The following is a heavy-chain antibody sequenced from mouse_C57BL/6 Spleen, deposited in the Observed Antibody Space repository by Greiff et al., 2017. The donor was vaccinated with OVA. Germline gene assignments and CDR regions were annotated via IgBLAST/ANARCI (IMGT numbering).Heavy chain of an antibody. CDR2: IDPANGNT. V-gene: IGHV14-3*01. CDR1: GFTFNNYY. Sequence: EVQLQQSVAELVRPGASVKLSCTASGFTFNNYYMHWVKQRPEQGLEWIGRIDPANGNTKYASKFQGKATITADTSSTTAYLQLSSLTSEDTASYYCARSHYYCSSCVDYWGQGTTLTVSS. CDR3: ARSHYYCSSCVDY. J-gene: IGHJ2*01. D-gene: IGHD1-1*01.